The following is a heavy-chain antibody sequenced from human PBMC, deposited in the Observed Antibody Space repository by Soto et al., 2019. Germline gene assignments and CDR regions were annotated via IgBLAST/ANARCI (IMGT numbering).Heavy chain of an antibody. CDR1: GFTFSSYA. Sequence: EVQLLESGGGLVQPGGSLRLSCAASGFTFSSYAMSWVRQAPGQGLEWVSAISGSGGSTYYADSVKGRFTISRDNSKNTLYLQMNSLRAEDTAVYYCARGYSSGGAFDYWGQGTLVTVSS. CDR3: ARGYSSGGAFDY. CDR2: ISGSGGST. V-gene: IGHV3-23*01. J-gene: IGHJ4*02. D-gene: IGHD6-19*01.